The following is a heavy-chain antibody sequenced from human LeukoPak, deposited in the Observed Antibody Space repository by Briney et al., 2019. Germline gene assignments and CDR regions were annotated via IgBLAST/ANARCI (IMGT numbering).Heavy chain of an antibody. CDR2: IYYGGST. D-gene: IGHD3-22*01. CDR3: ARQVWYDDRSAFDI. CDR1: GGSISSYD. V-gene: IGHV4-59*08. Sequence: PSETLSLTCTVSGGSISSYDWSWIRQPPGKGLEWVGYIYYGGSTNYNPSLKSRVTISVDTSKNQFSRKLSSVTAADTAVYFCARQVWYDDRSAFDIWGQGTMVTVSS. J-gene: IGHJ3*02.